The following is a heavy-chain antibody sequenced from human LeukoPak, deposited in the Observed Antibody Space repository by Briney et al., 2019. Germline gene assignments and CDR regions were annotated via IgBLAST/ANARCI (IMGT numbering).Heavy chain of an antibody. V-gene: IGHV3-30*04. CDR3: ARERIAATGTGWFDP. CDR1: GFIFSDYA. Sequence: GRSLRLSCAASGFIFSDYAIHWVRQAPGKGLEWVAVISYDGANKYYADSVKGRFTISRDSSKNTLYLQMNSLRAEDMAVYFCARERIAATGTGWFDPWGQGTLVTVSS. J-gene: IGHJ5*02. CDR2: ISYDGANK. D-gene: IGHD6-13*01.